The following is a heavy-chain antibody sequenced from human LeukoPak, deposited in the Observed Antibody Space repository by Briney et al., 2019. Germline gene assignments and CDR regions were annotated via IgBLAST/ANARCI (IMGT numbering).Heavy chain of an antibody. V-gene: IGHV4-59*02. J-gene: IGHJ2*01. CDR1: GDSVSSYY. CDR3: ARGVLISWYFDL. D-gene: IGHD2-8*02. Sequence: PSETLSLTCTVSGDSVSSYYWSWIRQPPGKRLEWIGYIYYSGSTNYNPSLKSRVTISVDTSKNQFSLKLSSVTAADTAVYYCARGVLISWYFDLWGRGTLVTVSS. CDR2: IYYSGST.